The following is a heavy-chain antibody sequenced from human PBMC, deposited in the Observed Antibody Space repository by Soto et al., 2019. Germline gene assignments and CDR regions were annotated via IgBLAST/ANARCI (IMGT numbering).Heavy chain of an antibody. J-gene: IGHJ4*02. CDR1: GFTFSTYW. Sequence: GGSLRLSCATSGFTFSTYWMHWVRQAPGKGLEWVANINQDESKKYYVDSVKGRFTISRDNAKNSLYLQMNSLRAEDTAMYYCAREIAAADGLWGQGTLVTVSS. V-gene: IGHV3-7*01. CDR2: INQDESKK. D-gene: IGHD6-13*01. CDR3: AREIAAADGL.